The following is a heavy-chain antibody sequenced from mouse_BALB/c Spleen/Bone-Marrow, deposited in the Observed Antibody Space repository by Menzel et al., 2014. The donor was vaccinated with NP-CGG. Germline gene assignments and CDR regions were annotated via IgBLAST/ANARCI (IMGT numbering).Heavy chain of an antibody. CDR2: INPSNGGT. J-gene: IGHJ3*01. V-gene: IGHV1S81*02. D-gene: IGHD2-1*01. CDR1: GYTFTSYY. Sequence: QVQLQQSGAELVKPGASVKLSCKASGYTFTSYYTYWVKQRPGQGLEWIGEINPSNGGTNFNEKFKSKATLTVDKSSSTAYMQLSSLTSEDSAVYYCTRSNGNWFAYWGQGTLVTVSA. CDR3: TRSNGNWFAY.